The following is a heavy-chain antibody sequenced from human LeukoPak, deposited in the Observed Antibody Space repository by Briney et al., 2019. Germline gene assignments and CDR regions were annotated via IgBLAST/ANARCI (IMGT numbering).Heavy chain of an antibody. D-gene: IGHD3-10*01. Sequence: PGGSLRLSCAASGFTFSSYAMHWVRQAPGKGLEWVAVISYDGSNKYYADSVKGRFTISRDNSKNTLYLQMNSLRAEDTAVYYCARDRWFGELHYGMDVWGQGTTVTVSS. CDR1: GFTFSSYA. CDR3: ARDRWFGELHYGMDV. CDR2: ISYDGSNK. V-gene: IGHV3-30*04. J-gene: IGHJ6*02.